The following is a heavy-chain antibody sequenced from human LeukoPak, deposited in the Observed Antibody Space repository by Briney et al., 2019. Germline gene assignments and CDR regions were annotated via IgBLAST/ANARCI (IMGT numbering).Heavy chain of an antibody. V-gene: IGHV1-69*13. CDR1: GGTFSSYA. CDR3: AREGKVDYSNYRIDY. J-gene: IGHJ4*02. Sequence: SVKVSCKASGGTFSSYAISWVRQAPGQGLDWMGGIIPIFGTANYAQKFQGRVTITADESTSTAYMELSSLRSEDTALYYCAREGKVDYSNYRIDYWGQGTLVTVSS. D-gene: IGHD4-11*01. CDR2: IIPIFGTA.